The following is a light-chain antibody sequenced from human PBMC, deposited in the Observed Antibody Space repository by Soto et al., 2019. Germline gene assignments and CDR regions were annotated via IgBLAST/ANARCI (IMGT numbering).Light chain of an antibody. V-gene: IGKV3-15*01. CDR1: QSVRSN. Sequence: EIVMTQSPATLSVSPGERATLTCRASQSVRSNLAWHQQKPGQAPRLLIYGASTRATAFPARFSGSGSGTEFTLTISSLQSVDFAIYYCQQYDSWPITFGQGTRLEIK. CDR2: GAS. J-gene: IGKJ5*01. CDR3: QQYDSWPIT.